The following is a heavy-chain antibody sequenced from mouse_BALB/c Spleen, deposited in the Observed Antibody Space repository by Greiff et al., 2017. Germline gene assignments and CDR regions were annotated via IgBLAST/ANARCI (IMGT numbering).Heavy chain of an antibody. CDR2: INSNGGST. J-gene: IGHJ3*01. V-gene: IGHV5-6-3*01. CDR1: GFTFSSYG. CDR3: AREGYDGAGLAY. Sequence: VQLQQSGAGLVQPGGSLKLSCAASGFTFSSYGMPWVRQTPDKRLELVATINSNGGSTYYPDSVKGRCTISRDNAKNTLYLQMSSLKSEDTAMYYGAREGYDGAGLAYWGQGTLVTVSA. D-gene: IGHD2-14*01.